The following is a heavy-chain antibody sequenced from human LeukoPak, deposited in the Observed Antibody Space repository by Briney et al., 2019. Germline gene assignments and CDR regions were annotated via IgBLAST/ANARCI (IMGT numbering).Heavy chain of an antibody. CDR1: GYTFTSYG. D-gene: IGHD3-10*01. CDR2: ISAYNGNT. CDR3: AREGAIWFGELQPFDY. V-gene: IGHV1-18*01. Sequence: GASVKVSCKASGYTFTSYGISWVRQAPGQGLEWMGWISAYNGNTNYAQKLQGRVTMTTDTSTSTAYMELRSLRSDDTAVYYCAREGAIWFGELQPFDYRGQGTLVTVSS. J-gene: IGHJ4*02.